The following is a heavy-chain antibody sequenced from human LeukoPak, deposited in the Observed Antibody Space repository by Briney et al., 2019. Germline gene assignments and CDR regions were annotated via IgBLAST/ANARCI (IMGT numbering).Heavy chain of an antibody. CDR2: TRNKANSYTT. J-gene: IGHJ3*02. CDR1: GFTFSSYW. D-gene: IGHD2-2*01. Sequence: GGSLRLSCAASGFTFSSYWMSWVRQAPGKGLEWVGRTRNKANSYTTEYAASEKGRFTISRDDSKNSLYLQMNSLKTEDTAVYYCARVRYCSSTSCRGAFDIWGQGTMVTVSS. CDR3: ARVRYCSSTSCRGAFDI. V-gene: IGHV3-72*01.